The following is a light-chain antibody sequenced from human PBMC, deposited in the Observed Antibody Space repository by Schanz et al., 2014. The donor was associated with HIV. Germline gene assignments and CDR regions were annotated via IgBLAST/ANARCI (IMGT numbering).Light chain of an antibody. Sequence: EIVLTQSPGSLSLSPGGRATLSCGASQRLSSSYLAWYQQKRDQPPRLVIYATSTRAAGIPDRFSGSGSGTAFTLPISRLEHEDFAVYYCQQYGSSPTFGQGTRVEIK. J-gene: IGKJ1*01. CDR2: ATS. CDR1: QRLSSSY. CDR3: QQYGSSPT. V-gene: IGKV3-20*01.